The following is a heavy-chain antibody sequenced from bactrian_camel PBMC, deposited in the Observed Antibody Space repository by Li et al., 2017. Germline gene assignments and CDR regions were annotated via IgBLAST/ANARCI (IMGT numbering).Heavy chain of an antibody. CDR1: VDTIGRYC. Sequence: QVQLVESGGGAAQPGGSLRLSCVASVDTIGRYCMGWFRQIPDKEREGDAGIESDGSTSYADSVKGRFTISQNNAKTTTWLQMNNLKLDDMAMYYCAPDSSPQMGCYWTRGTQVTVS. D-gene: IGHD3*01. V-gene: IGHV3S9*01. CDR3: APDSSPQMGCY. J-gene: IGHJ4*01. CDR2: IESDGST.